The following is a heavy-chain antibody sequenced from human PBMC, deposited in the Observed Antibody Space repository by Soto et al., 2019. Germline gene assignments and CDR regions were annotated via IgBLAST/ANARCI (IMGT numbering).Heavy chain of an antibody. J-gene: IGHJ2*01. CDR2: IWYDGSNK. CDR3: TRAVSSRFFDL. V-gene: IGHV3-33*01. Sequence: QVQLVESGGGVVQPGRSLRLSCAASGFTFRNYGMHWVRQAPGKGLEWVAVIWYDGSNKYYADSVTGRVTISRDNSKSTLHLQMNRLRDEETAVYYCTRAVSSRFFDLCGRGSLFTVSS. CDR1: GFTFRNYG.